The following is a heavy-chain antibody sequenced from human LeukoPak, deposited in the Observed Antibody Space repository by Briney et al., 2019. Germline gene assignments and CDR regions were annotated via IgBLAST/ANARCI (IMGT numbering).Heavy chain of an antibody. CDR3: ARPQSSSGYYWPFDD. CDR2: MSGSGDKT. V-gene: IGHV3-23*01. CDR1: GFTFSNCA. J-gene: IGHJ4*02. D-gene: IGHD3-22*01. Sequence: PGGSLRLSCAASGFTFSNCAMSWVRQAPGEGLEWISAMSGSGDKTHYADSVKGRFTISRDNSKNTLYLQMNSLRAEDTAVYYCARPQSSSGYYWPFDDWGQGTLVTVSS.